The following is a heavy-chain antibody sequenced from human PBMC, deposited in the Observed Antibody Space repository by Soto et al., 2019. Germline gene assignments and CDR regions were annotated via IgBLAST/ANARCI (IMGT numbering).Heavy chain of an antibody. Sequence: XSVKVSCKASGYPLTSYYMHWVRQAPGQGLEWMGIINPSGGSTSYAQKFQGRVTMTRDTSTSTVYMELSSLRSEDTAVYYCARGFDGGIKLWLNSVNSYYYYGMDVWGQGTTVTVSS. D-gene: IGHD5-18*01. J-gene: IGHJ6*02. CDR2: INPSGGST. CDR3: ARGFDGGIKLWLNSVNSYYYYGMDV. V-gene: IGHV1-46*01. CDR1: GYPLTSYY.